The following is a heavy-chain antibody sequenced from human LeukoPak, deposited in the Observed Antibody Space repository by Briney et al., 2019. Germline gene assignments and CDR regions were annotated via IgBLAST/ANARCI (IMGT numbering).Heavy chain of an antibody. CDR2: ITGSGGST. J-gene: IGHJ4*02. CDR1: GLTFSTYA. CDR3: APGSGSAWYGGGVDY. D-gene: IGHD6-19*01. Sequence: GGSLRLSCVASGLTFSTYAMSWVRQAPAKGLEWVSTITGSGGSTYYADSVKGRFTISRDNSKNTLSLQMNILRADDTAVYYCAPGSGSAWYGGGVDYWGQGTLVTVSS. V-gene: IGHV3-23*01.